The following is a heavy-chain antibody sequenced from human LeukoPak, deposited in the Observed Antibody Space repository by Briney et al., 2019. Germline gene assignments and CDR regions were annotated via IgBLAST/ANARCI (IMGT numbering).Heavy chain of an antibody. Sequence: SETLSLTCAVYGGSFSGYYWSWIRQSPGKGLEWIGEINHSGSTNYNPSLKSRVTISVDTSKNQFSLKLSSVTAADTAVYYCATIAAAGTFYYYGMDVWGQGTTVTVPS. V-gene: IGHV4-34*01. CDR3: ATIAAAGTFYYYGMDV. CDR1: GGSFSGYY. CDR2: INHSGST. J-gene: IGHJ6*02. D-gene: IGHD6-13*01.